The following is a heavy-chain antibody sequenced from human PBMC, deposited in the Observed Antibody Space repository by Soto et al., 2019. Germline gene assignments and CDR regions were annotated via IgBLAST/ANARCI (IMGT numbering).Heavy chain of an antibody. D-gene: IGHD1-1*01. CDR3: AKDMIPYRGNAGAEYLQH. Sequence: GGSLRLSCAASGFTFSSYALNWVRQAPGKGLEWVSSISSSDGTTCYADSVKGRFTISRDNSKNTLYLQMNSLRAEDTAVYYCAKDMIPYRGNAGAEYLQHWGQGTLVTVSS. V-gene: IGHV3-23*01. J-gene: IGHJ1*01. CDR1: GFTFSSYA. CDR2: ISSSDGTT.